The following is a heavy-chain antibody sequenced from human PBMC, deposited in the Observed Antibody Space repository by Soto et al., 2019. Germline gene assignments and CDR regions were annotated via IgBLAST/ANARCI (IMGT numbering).Heavy chain of an antibody. CDR2: IWYDGSNK. CDR1: GFSFSSYG. V-gene: IGHV3-33*01. CDR3: AREGYSSSWKYCFDC. J-gene: IGHJ4*02. D-gene: IGHD6-13*01. Sequence: GGSLRLSCAASGFSFSSYGIHWVRQAPGKGLEWVAVIWYDGSNKYYADSVKGRFTISRDNSKNTLYLQMNSLRAEDTAVYYCAREGYSSSWKYCFDCWGQGTLVTVSS.